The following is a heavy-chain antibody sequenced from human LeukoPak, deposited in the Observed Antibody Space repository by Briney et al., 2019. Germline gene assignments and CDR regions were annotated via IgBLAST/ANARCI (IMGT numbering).Heavy chain of an antibody. CDR3: VRGATFSETGYFDF. J-gene: IGHJ4*03. D-gene: IGHD1-26*01. Sequence: SETPSLTCAVYGGSFSRYHWDWIRQSPGKGPEWIAEIDDRCDRDYLPSVKTGVTISEHRSKNQFSLKVRSLSAADTAVYYCVRGATFSETGYFDFWGQGTLVT. CDR2: IDDRCDR. CDR1: GGSFSRYH. V-gene: IGHV4-34*01.